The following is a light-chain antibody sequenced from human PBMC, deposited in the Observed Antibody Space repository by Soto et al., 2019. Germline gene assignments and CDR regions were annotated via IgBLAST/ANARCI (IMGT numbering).Light chain of an antibody. V-gene: IGKV1D-12*01. CDR2: AAS. CDR3: QQSNSFPYT. CDR1: QGISSW. J-gene: IGKJ2*01. Sequence: DLQMTQSPSSASASVGDRVTITCRASQGISSWLGWYQQKPGKAPKLLIYAASSWQSAVPSRFSGSGSGTEFTLTISSVQPEDLASDYCQQSNSFPYTCGQGTKLEIK.